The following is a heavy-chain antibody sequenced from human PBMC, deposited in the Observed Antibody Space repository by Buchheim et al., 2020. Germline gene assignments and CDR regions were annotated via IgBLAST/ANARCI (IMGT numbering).Heavy chain of an antibody. D-gene: IGHD6-13*01. J-gene: IGHJ4*02. Sequence: QVQLVESGGGVVQPGRSLRLSCAASGFTFRNYGMHWVRQAPGKGLEWVAVIWYDGSNKYYADSVKGRFTISRDNSKKTLYLQMNSLRAEDTAVYYCAREAAAANYFDYWGQGTL. V-gene: IGHV3-33*01. CDR2: IWYDGSNK. CDR1: GFTFRNYG. CDR3: AREAAAANYFDY.